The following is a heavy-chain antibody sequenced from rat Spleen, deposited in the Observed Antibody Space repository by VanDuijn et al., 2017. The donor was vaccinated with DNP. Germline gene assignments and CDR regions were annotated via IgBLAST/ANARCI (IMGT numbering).Heavy chain of an antibody. CDR1: GYSITSNY. D-gene: IGHD3-1*01. Sequence: EVQLQESGPGLVKPSQSLSLTCSVTGYSITSNYWGWIRKFPGNKMEWIGHISYSGSTGYNPSLKSRISITRDTSKNQYFLQLNSITTEDTATYYCARFSPSGSPHWYFDFWGPGTMVTVSS. CDR3: ARFSPSGSPHWYFDF. J-gene: IGHJ1*01. V-gene: IGHV3-1*01. CDR2: ISYSGST.